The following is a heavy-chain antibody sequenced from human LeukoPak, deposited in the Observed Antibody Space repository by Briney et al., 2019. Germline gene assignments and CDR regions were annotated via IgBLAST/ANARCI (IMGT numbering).Heavy chain of an antibody. CDR1: GGSISSYY. Sequence: SSETLSLTCTVSGGSISSYYWSWIRQPPGKGLEWIGSISYSGSTYYNPSLKSRVTISVDTSKNQFSLKLSSVTAADTAVYYCARSVDSLLNFDYWGQGTLVTVSS. CDR3: ARSVDSLLNFDY. CDR2: ISYSGST. D-gene: IGHD3-22*01. V-gene: IGHV4-59*05. J-gene: IGHJ4*02.